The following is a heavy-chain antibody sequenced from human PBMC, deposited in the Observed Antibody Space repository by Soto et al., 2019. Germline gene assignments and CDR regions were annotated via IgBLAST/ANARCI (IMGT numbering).Heavy chain of an antibody. CDR1: GYTFNNYG. CDR2: ISDYNGNT. CDR3: ARDGYYGSGSYGMDV. V-gene: IGHV1-18*01. D-gene: IGHD3-10*01. J-gene: IGHJ6*02. Sequence: QVQLVQSGPEVKKPGASVKVSCKTSGYTFNNYGISWVRQAPGQGLEWMGWISDYNGNTNYPQKFQGRVTMTTDTSTKTVYMVLTSLRSDDTAVYYCARDGYYGSGSYGMDVCGRGTTVTVSS.